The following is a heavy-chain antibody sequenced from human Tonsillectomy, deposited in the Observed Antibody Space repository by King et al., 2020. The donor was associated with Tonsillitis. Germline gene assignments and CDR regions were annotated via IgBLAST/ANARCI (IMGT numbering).Heavy chain of an antibody. CDR1: GYTFISYG. J-gene: IGHJ4*02. CDR2: INSYNGNT. V-gene: IGHV1-18*04. CDR3: ARDSGYDWFGVDY. D-gene: IGHD5-12*01. Sequence: QLVQSGAEVKKPGASVKVSCKASGYTFISYGISWARQAPGQGLEWMGWINSYNGNTKYAQKLQGRLTMTTDTSTSTAYMDLRSLRSDDTAVYYCARDSGYDWFGVDYWGQGTLVTVSS.